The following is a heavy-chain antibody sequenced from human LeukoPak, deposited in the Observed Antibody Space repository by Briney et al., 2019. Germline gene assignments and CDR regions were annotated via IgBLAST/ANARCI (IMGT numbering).Heavy chain of an antibody. J-gene: IGHJ4*02. Sequence: GGSLRLSCAASGFTFSSYGMHWVRQAPGKGLEWVAFIRYDGSNKYYADSVKGRFTISRDNSKNTLYLQMNSLRAEDTAVYYCAKDRDKRFSSSSGGYYFDYWGQGTLVTVSS. CDR2: IRYDGSNK. V-gene: IGHV3-30*02. D-gene: IGHD6-6*01. CDR1: GFTFSSYG. CDR3: AKDRDKRFSSSSGGYYFDY.